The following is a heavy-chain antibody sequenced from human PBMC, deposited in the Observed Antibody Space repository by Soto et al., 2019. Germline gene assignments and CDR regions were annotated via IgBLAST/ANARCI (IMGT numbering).Heavy chain of an antibody. V-gene: IGHV4-4*07. Sequence: QVQLQESGPGLVKPSETLSLTCTVSGGSISSYYWSWIRQPAGKGLEWIGRIYTSGSTNYNPSLKSRVTMSVDTSKNQFSLKLSSVTAADTAVYYCARDRYNLYNNDDYYGMDVWGQGTTVTVSS. CDR1: GGSISSYY. CDR3: ARDRYNLYNNDDYYGMDV. J-gene: IGHJ6*02. CDR2: IYTSGST. D-gene: IGHD1-1*01.